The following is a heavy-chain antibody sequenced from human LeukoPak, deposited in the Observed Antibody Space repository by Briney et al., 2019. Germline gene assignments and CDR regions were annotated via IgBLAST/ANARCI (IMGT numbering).Heavy chain of an antibody. V-gene: IGHV1-46*01. CDR3: ASRLHGNYYGSGSYPYYFDY. D-gene: IGHD3-10*01. CDR1: GYTFTSYY. Sequence: ASVKVSCKASGYTFTSYYMHWVRQAPGQGLEWMGIINPSGGSTSYAQKFQGRVTMTRDTSTSTGYMELSSLRSEDTAVYYCASRLHGNYYGSGSYPYYFDYWGQGTLVTVSS. J-gene: IGHJ4*02. CDR2: INPSGGST.